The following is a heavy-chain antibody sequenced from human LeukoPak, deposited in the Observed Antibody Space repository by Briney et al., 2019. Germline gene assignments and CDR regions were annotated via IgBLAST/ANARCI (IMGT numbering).Heavy chain of an antibody. CDR1: GDSISSSY. D-gene: IGHD2-2*01. Sequence: SETLSLTCTVSGDSISSSYWSWIRQPPGKGLEWIAFISHSGGPNYNPSLKSRVTISIDTSKNQFSLKLSSVTAADTAVYYCARAVRYCSSTSCRPLYGMDVWGQGTTVTVSS. J-gene: IGHJ6*02. CDR3: ARAVRYCSSTSCRPLYGMDV. CDR2: ISHSGGP. V-gene: IGHV4-59*01.